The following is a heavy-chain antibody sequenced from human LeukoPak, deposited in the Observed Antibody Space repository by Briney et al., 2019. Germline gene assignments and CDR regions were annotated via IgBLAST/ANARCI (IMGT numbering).Heavy chain of an antibody. CDR3: ARDSSAYFDY. J-gene: IGHJ4*02. CDR2: ISYDGSNK. V-gene: IGHV3-30-3*01. Sequence: GRSLRLSCAASGFTFSSYAMHWVRQAPGKGLEWVAVISYDGSNKYYADSVKGRFTISRDNSKNTLYLRMNSLRAEDTAVYYCARDSSAYFDYWGQGTLVTVSS. CDR1: GFTFSSYA.